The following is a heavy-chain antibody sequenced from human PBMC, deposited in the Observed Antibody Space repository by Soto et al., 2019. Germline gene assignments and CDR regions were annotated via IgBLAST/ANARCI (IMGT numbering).Heavy chain of an antibody. CDR1: GFTCSSYA. Sequence: GSLRLACAASGFTCSSYAMSWVRQAPGKGLEWVSAISGSGGSTYYADSVKGRFTISRDNSKNTLYLQMNSLRAEDTAVYYCAKDSPYYYYGSGSYYIPFDYWGQGTLVTVSS. CDR2: ISGSGGST. J-gene: IGHJ4*02. CDR3: AKDSPYYYYGSGSYYIPFDY. V-gene: IGHV3-23*01. D-gene: IGHD3-10*01.